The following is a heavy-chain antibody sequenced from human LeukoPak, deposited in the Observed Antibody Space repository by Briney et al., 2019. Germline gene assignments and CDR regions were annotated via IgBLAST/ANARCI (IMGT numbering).Heavy chain of an antibody. D-gene: IGHD3-22*01. CDR3: AREPDSSGYFYDAFGI. CDR2: IRAYNGNT. V-gene: IGHV1-18*01. CDR1: GYTFTSYG. Sequence: ASVKVSCKASGYTFTSYGISWVRQAPGQGLEWMGWIRAYNGNTNYAQKLQGRVTMTTDTSTSTAYMELRSLRSDDTALYYCAREPDSSGYFYDAFGIWGQGTMVTVSS. J-gene: IGHJ3*02.